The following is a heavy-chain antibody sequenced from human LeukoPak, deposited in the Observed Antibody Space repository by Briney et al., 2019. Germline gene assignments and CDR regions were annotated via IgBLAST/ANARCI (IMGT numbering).Heavy chain of an antibody. CDR3: ARQGPTETFDY. CDR2: IYHSGST. CDR1: GYSISSGYY. J-gene: IGHJ4*02. Sequence: PSETLSLTCTVSGYSISSGYYWGWIRQPPGKGLEWIGSIYHSGSTYYNPSLKSRVTISVDTSKNQFSLKLSSVTAADTAVYYCARQGPTETFDYWGQGTLVTVSS. D-gene: IGHD1-1*01. V-gene: IGHV4-38-2*02.